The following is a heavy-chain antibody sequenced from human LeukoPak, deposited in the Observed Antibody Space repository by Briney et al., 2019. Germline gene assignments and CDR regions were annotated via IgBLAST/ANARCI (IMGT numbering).Heavy chain of an antibody. CDR1: GFTFRTSW. J-gene: IGHJ4*02. CDR2: IKNDGITT. Sequence: GGSLRLSCAASGFTFRTSWMHWVRQAPGKGLVWVSLIKNDGITTTYADSVKGRFTISRDNAMNTVFLQMDSLRAEDTAVYYCVRDVGYSAYDWGQGTLVTVSS. D-gene: IGHD5-12*01. CDR3: VRDVGYSAYD. V-gene: IGHV3-74*01.